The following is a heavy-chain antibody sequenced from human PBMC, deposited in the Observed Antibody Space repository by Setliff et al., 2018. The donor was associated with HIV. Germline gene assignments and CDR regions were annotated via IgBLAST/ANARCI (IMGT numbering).Heavy chain of an antibody. CDR3: AGNRVPSSL. Sequence: KASETLSLTCTVSGGSMSSYYWSWNRQPPGKGLGWIGSIYYTGSTDYNPSLMSRVTISLDTPKNQFSLKLNSVIAADRAVYYCAGNRVPSSLWGQGTLVTVSS. V-gene: IGHV4-59*01. CDR1: GGSMSSYY. D-gene: IGHD3-10*01. CDR2: IYYTGST. J-gene: IGHJ4*02.